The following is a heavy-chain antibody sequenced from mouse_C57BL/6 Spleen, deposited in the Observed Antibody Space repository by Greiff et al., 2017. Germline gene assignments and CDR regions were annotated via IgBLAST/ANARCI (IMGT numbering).Heavy chain of an antibody. Sequence: DVKLVESEGGLVQPGSSMKLSCTASGFTFSDYYMAWVRQVPEKGLEWVANINYDGSSTYYLDSLKSRFIISRDNAKNILYLQMSSLKSEDTATYYCARDQGLLGNFDYWGQGTTLTVSS. CDR3: ARDQGLLGNFDY. V-gene: IGHV5-16*01. D-gene: IGHD4-1*01. CDR1: GFTFSDYY. J-gene: IGHJ2*01. CDR2: INYDGSST.